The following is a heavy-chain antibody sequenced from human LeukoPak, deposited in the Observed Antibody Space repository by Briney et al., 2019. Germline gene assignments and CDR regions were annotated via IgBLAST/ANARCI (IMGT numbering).Heavy chain of an antibody. CDR1: GYTFTDYY. D-gene: IGHD4-11*01. CDR2: LNPNNGGT. V-gene: IGHV1-2*02. CDR3: ASYTVTKGKYYYYYGMDV. J-gene: IGHJ6*02. Sequence: ASVKVSCKASGYTFTDYYIHWVRQAPGQGLEGMGWLNPNNGGTNYAQKFQGGVTMTRDTSISTAYMELSRLRSDDTAVYYCASYTVTKGKYYYYYGMDVWGQGTTVTVSS.